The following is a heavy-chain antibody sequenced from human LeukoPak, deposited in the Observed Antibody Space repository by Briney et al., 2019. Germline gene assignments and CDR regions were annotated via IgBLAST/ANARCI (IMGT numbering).Heavy chain of an antibody. CDR3: AIRRDDCTFDI. Sequence: ASVKVSCKASGYTFTTYDINWVRQVTGQGLQWMGWMNPNSGYTGSTQRFQGRVTMTGNTSMSTAYMELSSLRSDDTAVYYCAIRRDDCTFDIWGQGTMVTVPS. CDR1: GYTFTTYD. V-gene: IGHV1-8*01. CDR2: MNPNSGYT. D-gene: IGHD5-24*01. J-gene: IGHJ3*02.